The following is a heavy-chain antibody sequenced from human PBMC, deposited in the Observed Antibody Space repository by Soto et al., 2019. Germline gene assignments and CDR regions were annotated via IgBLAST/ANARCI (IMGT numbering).Heavy chain of an antibody. CDR1: GFTFIRFS. CDR2: ISSTYEI. CDR3: ARDLDWSFDY. V-gene: IGHV3-48*01. Sequence: GGSLRLSCASSGFTFIRFSLNLVRQAPGKGLEWISYISSTYEIHYTDSVKGRFTVSRDNARNSLYLQMNNLRVEGTAVYFCARDLDWSFDYWGRGTLVTVSS. J-gene: IGHJ4*02. D-gene: IGHD3-9*01.